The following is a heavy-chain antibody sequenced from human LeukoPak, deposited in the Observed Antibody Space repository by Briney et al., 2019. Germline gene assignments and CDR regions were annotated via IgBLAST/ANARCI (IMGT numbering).Heavy chain of an antibody. CDR2: ITYTSDYI. CDR3: ASRPPGGYSYGFDY. Sequence: GGSLRLSCAASGFTFSTYYMSWVRQAPGKGLEWVSSITYTSDYIYYADSVKGRFTISRDNAKNSLYLQVNSLRAEDTAVYYCASRPPGGYSYGFDYRGQGALVTVSS. D-gene: IGHD5-18*01. V-gene: IGHV3-21*06. CDR1: GFTFSTYY. J-gene: IGHJ4*02.